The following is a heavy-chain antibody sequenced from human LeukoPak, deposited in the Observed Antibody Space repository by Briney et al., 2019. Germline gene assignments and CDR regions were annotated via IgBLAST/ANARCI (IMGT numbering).Heavy chain of an antibody. CDR2: ISGSGVNT. D-gene: IGHD6-13*01. CDR3: AKSFGPVIAAAGTGAD. J-gene: IGHJ4*02. Sequence: GGSLRLSCAASGFTFSSYAMNWVRQAPGKGLERVSVISGSGVNTYYADSVTGRFTISRDNSKNTLYLQMNSLRAEDTAVYYCAKSFGPVIAAAGTGADWGQGILVTVSS. CDR1: GFTFSSYA. V-gene: IGHV3-23*01.